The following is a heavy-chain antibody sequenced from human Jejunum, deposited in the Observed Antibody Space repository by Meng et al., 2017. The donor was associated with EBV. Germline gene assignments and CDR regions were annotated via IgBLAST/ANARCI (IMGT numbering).Heavy chain of an antibody. J-gene: IGHJ4*02. Sequence: EVQLVESGGGLVEPGGSLRLSCAASGFTFSTYTMNWVRQAPGKGLEWVSSISSSSSYIYYADSVKGRFTISRDNAKNSLFLQMNSLRAEDTAVYYCARDRETYSSSQADYWGQGPLVTVSS. CDR2: ISSSSSYI. CDR3: ARDRETYSSSQADY. V-gene: IGHV3-21*06. D-gene: IGHD6-6*01. CDR1: GFTFSTYT.